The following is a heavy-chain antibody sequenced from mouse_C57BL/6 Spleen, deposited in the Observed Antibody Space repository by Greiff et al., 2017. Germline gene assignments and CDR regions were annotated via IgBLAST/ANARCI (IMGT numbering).Heavy chain of an antibody. J-gene: IGHJ2*01. V-gene: IGHV1-39*01. CDR3: ATLHGNCAYYFDY. D-gene: IGHD2-1*01. Sequence: EVQLQQSGPELVKPGASVKISCKASGYSFNDYNMNWVKQSNGKSLEWIGVINPNYGTTSYNQKFKGKATLTVDQSSSTAYMQLNSLTSEDSAVYYCATLHGNCAYYFDYWGQGTTLTVSS. CDR2: INPNYGTT. CDR1: GYSFNDYN.